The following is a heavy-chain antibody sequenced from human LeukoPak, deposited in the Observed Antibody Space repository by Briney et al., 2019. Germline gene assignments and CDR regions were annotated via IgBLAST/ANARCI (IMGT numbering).Heavy chain of an antibody. CDR2: IKSKTDGGTT. D-gene: IGHD3-16*01. V-gene: IGHV3-15*01. CDR1: GFTFSNAW. J-gene: IGHJ6*03. CDR3: TTDYAYPYYYYYMDV. Sequence: GGSLRLSCAASGFTFSNAWVICVRQAPGRGREWVGRIKSKTDGGTTDYAAPGEGRLTISRDDSKNSVYLRMNSLKIHDTPLYYCTTDYAYPYYYYYMDVWGKGTTVTVSS.